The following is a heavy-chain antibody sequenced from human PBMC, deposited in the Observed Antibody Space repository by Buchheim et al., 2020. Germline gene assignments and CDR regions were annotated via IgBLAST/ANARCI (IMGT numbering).Heavy chain of an antibody. V-gene: IGHV4-39*01. Sequence: QLQLQESGPRLVKPSETLSLTCTVSGGSITGDSHYWGWIRQPPGKGLEWIASIYYSSGSTYYNPSLKSRVTISVDTSKNQFSRKLTSLTAADTAVYYCGSTLRGWFGVGDYWGQGAL. J-gene: IGHJ4*02. D-gene: IGHD3-10*01. CDR2: IYYSSGST. CDR1: GGSITGDSHY. CDR3: GSTLRGWFGVGDY.